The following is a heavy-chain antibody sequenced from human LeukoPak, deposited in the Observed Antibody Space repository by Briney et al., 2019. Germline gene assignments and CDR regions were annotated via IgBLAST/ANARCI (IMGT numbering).Heavy chain of an antibody. CDR3: ATGILMVYVEVLDTFDY. J-gene: IGHJ4*02. Sequence: ASVKVSCKASGYTFTGYYMHWVRQAPGQGLEWVGWINPNSGGTNYAQKFQGRVTMTRDTSISTAYMELSRLRSDDTAVYYCATGILMVYVEVLDTFDYWGQGTLVTVSS. CDR1: GYTFTGYY. V-gene: IGHV1-2*02. CDR2: INPNSGGT. D-gene: IGHD2-8*01.